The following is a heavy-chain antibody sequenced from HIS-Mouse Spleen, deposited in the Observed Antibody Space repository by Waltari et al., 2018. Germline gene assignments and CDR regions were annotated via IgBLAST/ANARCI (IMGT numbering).Heavy chain of an antibody. V-gene: IGHV4-34*01. CDR2: INHSGST. CDR3: AGYNWNYGTDY. D-gene: IGHD1-7*01. CDR1: GGSCSGYY. Sequence: QVQLQQWGAGLLKPSETLSLTCAVYGGSCSGYYWSWIRQPPGKGLAWIGEINHSGSTNYNPSLKSRVTISVDTSKNQFSLKLSSVTAADTAVYYCAGYNWNYGTDYWGQGTLVTVSS. J-gene: IGHJ4*02.